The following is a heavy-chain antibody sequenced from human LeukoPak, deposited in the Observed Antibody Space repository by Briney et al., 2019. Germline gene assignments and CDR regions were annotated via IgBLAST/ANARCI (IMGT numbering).Heavy chain of an antibody. D-gene: IGHD5-18*01. CDR3: ARDRGYFY. CDR2: IKHDGSEI. Sequence: PGGSLRLSCVASGFTFSTYWMTWVRQAPGRGLEWVANIKHDGSEIYYADSLKGRFTISRDNAKNSLYLQMNSLRAEDTAVYYCARDRGYFYWGQGTLVTVSS. J-gene: IGHJ4*02. CDR1: GFTFSTYW. V-gene: IGHV3-7*01.